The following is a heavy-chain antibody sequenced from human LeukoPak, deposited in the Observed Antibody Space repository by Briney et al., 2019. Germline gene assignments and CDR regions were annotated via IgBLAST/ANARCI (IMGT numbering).Heavy chain of an antibody. D-gene: IGHD5-18*01. CDR2: INPNSGGT. CDR1: GYTFTGYY. Sequence: ASVKVSRKASGYTFTGYYMHWVRQAPGQGLEWMGWINPNSGGTNYAQKFQGRVTMTRDTSISTAYMELSRLRSDDTAVYYCAREGTAMNTNFDYWGQGTLVTVFS. CDR3: AREGTAMNTNFDY. V-gene: IGHV1-2*02. J-gene: IGHJ4*02.